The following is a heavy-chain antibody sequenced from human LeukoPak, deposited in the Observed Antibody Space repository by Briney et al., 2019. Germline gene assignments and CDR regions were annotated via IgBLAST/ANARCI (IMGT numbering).Heavy chain of an antibody. CDR1: GGSISSYY. D-gene: IGHD3-22*01. Sequence: SETLSLTCTVSGGSISSYYWSWIRQPPGKGLEWIGYIYYSGSTYYNPSLKSRVTISVDTSKNQFSLKLSSVTAADTAVYYCARVRYYYDSSGYPGDAFDIWGQGTMVTVSS. CDR2: IYYSGST. CDR3: ARVRYYYDSSGYPGDAFDI. J-gene: IGHJ3*02. V-gene: IGHV4-30-4*08.